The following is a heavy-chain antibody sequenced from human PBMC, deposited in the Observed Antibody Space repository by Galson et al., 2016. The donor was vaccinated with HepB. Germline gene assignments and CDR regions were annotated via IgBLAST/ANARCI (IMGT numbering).Heavy chain of an antibody. Sequence: SETLSLTCAVHGGSLNGYFWNWVRQPPGKGLEWIGDIHHSGQTNYNPSVKSRVTISVDTSKNQFSLKLTSVTAADTARYYCARLNYFDYDSFWGQGTLVTVSS. CDR3: ARLNYFDYDSF. CDR2: IHHSGQT. CDR1: GGSLNGYF. J-gene: IGHJ4*02. D-gene: IGHD3-22*01. V-gene: IGHV4-34*01.